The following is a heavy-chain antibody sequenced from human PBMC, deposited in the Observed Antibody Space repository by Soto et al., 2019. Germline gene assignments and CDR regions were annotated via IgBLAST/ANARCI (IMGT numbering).Heavy chain of an antibody. CDR3: ARDDSSGYFGY. CDR2: IYSGGST. Sequence: GGSLRLSCAASGFTVSSNYMSWVRQAPGKRLEWVSVIYSGGSTYYADSVKGRFTISRDNSKNTLYLQMNSLRAEDTAVYYCARDDSSGYFGYWGQGTLVTVSS. V-gene: IGHV3-53*01. D-gene: IGHD3-22*01. CDR1: GFTVSSNY. J-gene: IGHJ4*02.